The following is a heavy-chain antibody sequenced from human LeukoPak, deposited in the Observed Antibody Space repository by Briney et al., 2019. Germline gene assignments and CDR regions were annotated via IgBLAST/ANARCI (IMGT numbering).Heavy chain of an antibody. D-gene: IGHD3-10*01. Sequence: PTGGSLRLSCAASGFTFSSYWMHRVRQAPGKGLVWVSRINSDGSSTSYADSVKGRFTISRDNAKNTLYLQMNSLRAEDTAVYYCARDMRKKEWFGEYLNYFDYWGQGTLVTVSS. J-gene: IGHJ4*02. CDR1: GFTFSSYW. CDR2: INSDGSST. CDR3: ARDMRKKEWFGEYLNYFDY. V-gene: IGHV3-74*01.